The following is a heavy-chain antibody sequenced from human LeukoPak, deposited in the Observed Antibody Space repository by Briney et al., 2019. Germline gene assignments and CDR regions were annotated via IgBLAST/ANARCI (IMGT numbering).Heavy chain of an antibody. CDR1: GGSISSYY. Sequence: PSETLSLTCTVSGGSISSYYWSWIRQPPGKGLEWIGYIYYSGSTNYNPSLKSRVTISVDTSKNQFSLKLSSVTAADTAVYYCARVKYYDSSGYPLGAFDIWGQGTMVTVSS. V-gene: IGHV4-59*01. CDR2: IYYSGST. D-gene: IGHD3-22*01. CDR3: ARVKYYDSSGYPLGAFDI. J-gene: IGHJ3*02.